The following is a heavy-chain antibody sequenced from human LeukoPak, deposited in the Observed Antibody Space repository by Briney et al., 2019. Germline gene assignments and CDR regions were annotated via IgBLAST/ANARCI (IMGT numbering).Heavy chain of an antibody. CDR2: IRDSGTT. CDR1: GFTFSTYP. CDR3: ARDHDFAFDN. Sequence: AGGSLRLSCAASGFTFSTYPMNWVRQAPGKGLEWISHIRDSGTTDYADSVKGRFTISRDNAKNPLYLQLSSLRAEDTAVYYCARDHDFAFDNWGQGTLVTVSS. J-gene: IGHJ4*02. V-gene: IGHV3-69-1*01. D-gene: IGHD2-21*02.